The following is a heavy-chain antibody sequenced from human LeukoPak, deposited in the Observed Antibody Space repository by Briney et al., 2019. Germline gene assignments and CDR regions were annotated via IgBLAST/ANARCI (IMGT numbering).Heavy chain of an antibody. CDR3: ARGPSPHSSSWYYYYYYMDV. D-gene: IGHD6-13*01. CDR1: GGSFSGYY. CDR2: INHSGST. J-gene: IGHJ6*03. V-gene: IGHV4-34*01. Sequence: SETLSLTCAVYGGSFSGYYWSWIRQLPGKGLEWIGEINHSGSTNYNPSLKSRVTISVDTSKNQFSLKLSSVTAADTAVYYCARGPSPHSSSWYYYYYYMDVWGKGTTVTVSS.